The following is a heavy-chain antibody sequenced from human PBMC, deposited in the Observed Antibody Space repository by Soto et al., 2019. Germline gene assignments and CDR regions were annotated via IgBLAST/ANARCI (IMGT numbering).Heavy chain of an antibody. CDR3: AREKGYCTNGICYRDYYGMDV. CDR2: ISRHSNYI. V-gene: IGHV3-21*01. D-gene: IGHD2-8*01. CDR1: GFSFSEYS. Sequence: SLRLSCVASGFSFSEYSMNWVRQAPGKGLEWVSAISRHSNYIHYADSMKGRFTISRDNAKNSLFLQMNSLRAEDTAVYYCAREKGYCTNGICYRDYYGMDVWGQGTTVTVSS. J-gene: IGHJ6*02.